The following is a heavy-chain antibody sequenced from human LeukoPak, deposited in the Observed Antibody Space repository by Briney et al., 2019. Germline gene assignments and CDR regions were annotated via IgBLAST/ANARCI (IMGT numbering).Heavy chain of an antibody. V-gene: IGHV3-23*01. CDR1: GFTFSSYA. Sequence: PGGSLRLSCAASGFTFSSYAMSWVRQPPGKGLEWVSDISGSGTSSYYVDSVEGRFTISRDNSENTLYLQMNSLRAEDTAVYYCAKGIAARLHYFDYWGQGTLVAVSS. J-gene: IGHJ4*02. D-gene: IGHD6-6*01. CDR3: AKGIAARLHYFDY. CDR2: ISGSGTSS.